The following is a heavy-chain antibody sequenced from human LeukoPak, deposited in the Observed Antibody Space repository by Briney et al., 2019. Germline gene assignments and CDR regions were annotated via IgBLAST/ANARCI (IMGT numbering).Heavy chain of an antibody. J-gene: IGHJ5*02. CDR3: ARDGVVYAIPNWFDP. D-gene: IGHD2-8*02. CDR2: ISHDGSNK. CDR1: GFTFSSYE. V-gene: IGHV3-30*04. Sequence: GGSLRLSCAASGFTFSSYEMNWVRQAPGKGLEWVAVISHDGSNKYYADSVKGRFTISRDNSKNTLYLQMNSLRAEDTAVYYCARDGVVYAIPNWFDPWGQGTLVTVSS.